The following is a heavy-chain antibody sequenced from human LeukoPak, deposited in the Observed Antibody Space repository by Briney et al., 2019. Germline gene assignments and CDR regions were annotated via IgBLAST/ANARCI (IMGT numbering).Heavy chain of an antibody. CDR3: AAWADRGYTY. CDR1: GFTFSRSW. J-gene: IGHJ4*02. V-gene: IGHV3-7*01. D-gene: IGHD2-2*02. Sequence: PGESLRLSCAASGFTFSRSWMNWIRQAPGKGLEWVANINPDGNEKRFVDSAEGRFTMSRDNAKNSLYLQMNRLRVEDTGIYYCAAWADRGYTYWGQGVLVTVSS. CDR2: INPDGNEK.